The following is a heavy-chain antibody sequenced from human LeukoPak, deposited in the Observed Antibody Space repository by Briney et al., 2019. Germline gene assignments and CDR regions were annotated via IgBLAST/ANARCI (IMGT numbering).Heavy chain of an antibody. CDR1: GFTFRNYG. D-gene: IGHD2-8*02. J-gene: IGHJ6*03. CDR2: LWSDGNNR. CDR3: AKYPGASVSGFYMDV. Sequence: GGSLRLSCAAYGFTFRNYGMHRVRQATGQGLEWVSFLWSDGNNRFYADSVKGRFTISRDNSKNMLYLQMDTLRAEDTALYCCAKYPGASVSGFYMDVWGKGTTVIVSS. V-gene: IGHV3-30*02.